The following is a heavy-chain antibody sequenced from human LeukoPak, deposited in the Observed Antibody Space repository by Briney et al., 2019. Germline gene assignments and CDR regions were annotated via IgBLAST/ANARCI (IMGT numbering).Heavy chain of an antibody. Sequence: PSETLSLTCTVSGGSISSYYWSWIRRPPGKGLEWTGYIYYSGSTNYNPSLKSRVTISVDTSKNQFSLKLSSVTAADTAVYYCARANNWFDPWGQGTLVTVSS. CDR2: IYYSGST. V-gene: IGHV4-59*01. CDR3: ARANNWFDP. CDR1: GGSISSYY. J-gene: IGHJ5*02.